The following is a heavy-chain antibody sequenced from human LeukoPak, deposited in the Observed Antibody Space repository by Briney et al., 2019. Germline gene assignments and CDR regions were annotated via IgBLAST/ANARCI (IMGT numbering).Heavy chain of an antibody. D-gene: IGHD2-2*01. V-gene: IGHV1-2*02. CDR1: GYIFTDYY. J-gene: IGHJ1*01. Sequence: ASVKVSCKASGYIFTDYYIHWVRQAPGQGLEWMGWINTNSGITKFAQRFQGRITMTRDTSTSTAYMEVSRLRSDDTAVFYCARGGRQYCSSTSCPEYFQHWGQGTLVTVSS. CDR2: INTNSGIT. CDR3: ARGGRQYCSSTSCPEYFQH.